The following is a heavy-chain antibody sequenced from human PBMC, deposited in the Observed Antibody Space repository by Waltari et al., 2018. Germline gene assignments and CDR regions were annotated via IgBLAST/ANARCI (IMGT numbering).Heavy chain of an antibody. J-gene: IGHJ6*03. V-gene: IGHV1-69*05. Sequence: QVQLVQSGAEVKKPGSSVKVSCKASGGTFSSYAISWVRQAPGQGLEWMGGIIPIFGTANYERKVQGRVTITTDESTSTAYMELSSLRAEDTAVYYCARAVAGSGSYDHYYYYYMDVWGKGTTVTVSS. CDR1: GGTFSSYA. CDR2: IIPIFGTA. D-gene: IGHD3-10*01. CDR3: ARAVAGSGSYDHYYYYYMDV.